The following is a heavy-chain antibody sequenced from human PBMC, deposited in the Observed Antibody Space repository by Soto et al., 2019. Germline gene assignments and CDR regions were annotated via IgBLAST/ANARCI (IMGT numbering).Heavy chain of an antibody. J-gene: IGHJ5*02. V-gene: IGHV2-5*02. CDR3: AHRATMTIFGLIIDTGIWFDP. CDR1: GFSLSTSVAA. CDR2: IYWDGDK. D-gene: IGHD3-3*01. Sequence: QINLIESGPTLVKPTQTLTLTCTFSGFSLSTSVAAVGWVRQPPGRALEWLALIYWDGDKRYNASLGNRLTTTKGPSMNQVVLTLTNVDPADMATYYCAHRATMTIFGLIIDTGIWFDPWGQGTRVIVSS.